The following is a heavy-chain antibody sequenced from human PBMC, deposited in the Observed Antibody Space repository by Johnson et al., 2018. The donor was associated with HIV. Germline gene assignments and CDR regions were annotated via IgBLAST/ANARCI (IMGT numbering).Heavy chain of an antibody. CDR2: ISYDGSNK. D-gene: IGHD6-6*01. Sequence: QVQLVESGGGVVQPGRSLRLSCAASGFTFSTYAIHWVRQAPGKGLEWVAIISYDGSNKYYADFVKGRFTISRDNSKNTLYLQMNSLKTEDTAVYYCTTTSASGYTNSYAFDVWGQGTMVTVSS. CDR1: GFTFSTYA. J-gene: IGHJ3*01. CDR3: TTTSASGYTNSYAFDV. V-gene: IGHV3-30*04.